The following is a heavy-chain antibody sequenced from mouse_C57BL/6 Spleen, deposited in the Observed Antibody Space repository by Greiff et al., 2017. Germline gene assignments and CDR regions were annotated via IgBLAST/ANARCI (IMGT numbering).Heavy chain of an antibody. CDR2: IWSGGST. J-gene: IGHJ4*01. CDR3: ARGGYEEGAMDY. Sequence: VMLVESGPGLVQPSPSLSITCTVSGFSLTSYGVHWVRQSPGKGLEWLGVIWSGGSTDYNAAFISRQSISKDNSKSQVFFKMNSLQADDTAIYYCARGGYEEGAMDYWGQGTSVTVSS. CDR1: GFSLTSYG. D-gene: IGHD1-1*02. V-gene: IGHV2-2*01.